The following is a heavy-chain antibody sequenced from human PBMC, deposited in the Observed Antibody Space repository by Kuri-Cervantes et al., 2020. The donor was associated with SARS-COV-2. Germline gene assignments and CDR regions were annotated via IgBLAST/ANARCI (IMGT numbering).Heavy chain of an antibody. Sequence: ASVKVSCKASRYTFTGYYMHWVRQAPGQGLEWMGWINPNSGGTNYAQKFQGRVTMTRDTSISTAYMELSRLRSDDTAVYYCARVLGSSTSCYWDWGQGTLVTVSS. CDR1: RYTFTGYY. V-gene: IGHV1-2*02. CDR2: INPNSGGT. D-gene: IGHD2-2*01. CDR3: ARVLGSSTSCYWD. J-gene: IGHJ4*02.